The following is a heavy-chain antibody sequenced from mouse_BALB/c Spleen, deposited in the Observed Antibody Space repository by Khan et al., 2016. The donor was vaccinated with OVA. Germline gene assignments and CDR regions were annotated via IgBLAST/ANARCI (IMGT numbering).Heavy chain of an antibody. D-gene: IGHD1-1*01. CDR2: INPSNYYT. CDR3: VREGAYVRSGGWFAY. CDR1: GYTFTSYT. Sequence: VQLQESGAELARPGASVKMSCKASGYTFTSYTIHWVRQRPGQALEWIGHINPSNYYTNYNQNFKDKAALIVDKSSSTAYMQLSSLTSEDSAVNCCVREGAYVRSGGWFAYGGKGTLVTVSA. J-gene: IGHJ3*01. V-gene: IGHV1-4*01.